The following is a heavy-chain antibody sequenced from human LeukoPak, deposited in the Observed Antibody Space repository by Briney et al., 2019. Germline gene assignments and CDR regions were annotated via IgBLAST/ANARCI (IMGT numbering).Heavy chain of an antibody. J-gene: IGHJ5*02. V-gene: IGHV4-59*01. CDR2: IYYSGST. D-gene: IGHD1-1*01. Sequence: PSGTLSLTCTVSGGSISTSYWSWIRQPPGKGLEWIGYIYYSGSTNYNPSLKSRVTISVDTSKNQFSLKLSSVTAADTAVYYCARHGTTGANLNWFDPWGQGTLVIVSS. CDR1: GGSISTSY. CDR3: ARHGTTGANLNWFDP.